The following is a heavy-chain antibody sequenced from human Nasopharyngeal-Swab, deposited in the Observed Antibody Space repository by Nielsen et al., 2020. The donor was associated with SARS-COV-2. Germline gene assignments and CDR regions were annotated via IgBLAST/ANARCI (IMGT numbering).Heavy chain of an antibody. Sequence: GESLKISCAASGFTFSSYAMSWVRQAPGKRLEWVSIISGSGDTTYYADSVNDRFTISRDNSKNTLYLQMNNLRAEDTALYYCAKDHRGRNTLFGVLSDYWGQGTLVTVSS. CDR1: GFTFSSYA. CDR2: ISGSGDTT. D-gene: IGHD3-3*01. V-gene: IGHV3-23*01. CDR3: AKDHRGRNTLFGVLSDY. J-gene: IGHJ4*02.